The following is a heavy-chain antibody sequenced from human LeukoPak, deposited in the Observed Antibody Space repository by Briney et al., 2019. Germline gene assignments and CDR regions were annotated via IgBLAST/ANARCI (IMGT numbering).Heavy chain of an antibody. V-gene: IGHV3-21*01. CDR2: ISSSSSYI. CDR1: GFTFSSYS. D-gene: IGHD3-22*01. CDR3: ARVSYNYYDSSGYLDY. Sequence: VGSLRLSCAASGFTFSSYSMNWVRQAPGKGLEWVSSISSSSSYIYYADSVKGRFTISRDNAKNSLYLQMNSLRAEDTAVYYCARVSYNYYDSSGYLDYWGQGTLVTVSS. J-gene: IGHJ4*02.